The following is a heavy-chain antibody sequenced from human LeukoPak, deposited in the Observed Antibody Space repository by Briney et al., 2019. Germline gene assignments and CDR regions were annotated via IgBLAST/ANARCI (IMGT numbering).Heavy chain of an antibody. V-gene: IGHV3-74*01. J-gene: IGHJ4*02. Sequence: GGSLRLSCAASGFTFSSYWMHWVRQAPGKGLVWVSRINSDGSSSNYADSVKGRFTISRDNAKNSLYLQMNSLRAEDSAVYYCARRPCTDGVCGFDYWGQGTLVTVSS. CDR2: INSDGSSS. CDR1: GFTFSSYW. D-gene: IGHD2-8*01. CDR3: ARRPCTDGVCGFDY.